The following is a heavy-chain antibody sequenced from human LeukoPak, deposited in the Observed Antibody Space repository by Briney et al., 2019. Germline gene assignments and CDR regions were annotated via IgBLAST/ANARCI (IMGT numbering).Heavy chain of an antibody. Sequence: GGSLRLSCAASGFTFSSYAMHWVRQAPGKGLEYVSVVSSNGGTTYYANSVKGRFTISRDNSKNTLYLQMGSLRDDDMAVYYCAREGLGGYVGPYLDYWGQGTLVTVSS. J-gene: IGHJ4*02. CDR2: VSSNGGTT. D-gene: IGHD5-12*01. CDR3: AREGLGGYVGPYLDY. V-gene: IGHV3-64*01. CDR1: GFTFSSYA.